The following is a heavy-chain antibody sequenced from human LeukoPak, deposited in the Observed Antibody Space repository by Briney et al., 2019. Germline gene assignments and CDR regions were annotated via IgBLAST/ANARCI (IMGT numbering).Heavy chain of an antibody. Sequence: PGGSLRLSCAASGFTFSSYAMSWVRQAPGKGLEWVSAISGSGGSTYYADSVKGRFTISRDNSKNTLYLQMNSPRAEDTAVYYCAKARAMVTVVDYWGQGTLVTVSS. CDR3: AKARAMVTVVDY. V-gene: IGHV3-23*01. D-gene: IGHD5-18*01. CDR2: ISGSGGST. CDR1: GFTFSSYA. J-gene: IGHJ4*02.